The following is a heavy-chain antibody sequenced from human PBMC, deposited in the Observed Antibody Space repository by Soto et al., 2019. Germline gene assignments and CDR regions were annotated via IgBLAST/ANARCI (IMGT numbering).Heavy chain of an antibody. D-gene: IGHD3-9*01. CDR1: GFTFSSYX. V-gene: IGHV3-30-3*01. Sequence: GGSLRLSCAASGFTFSSYXXXXVXQAPGKGLEWVAVISYDGSNKSYADSVKGRFTISRDNSKNTLYLQMNSLRAEDTAVYYCARADVLRYFDWLFDYWGQGTLVTVSS. CDR2: ISYDGSNK. CDR3: ARADVLRYFDWLFDY. J-gene: IGHJ4*02.